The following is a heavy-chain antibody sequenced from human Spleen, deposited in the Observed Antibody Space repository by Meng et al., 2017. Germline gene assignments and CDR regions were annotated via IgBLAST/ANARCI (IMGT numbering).Heavy chain of an antibody. V-gene: IGHV5-51*01. Sequence: GESLKISCKASGYSFKSYWIGWVRQMPGKGLEWMGIIYPGDSDTTYSPSFHGRVTISVDKSISTAYLQWGSLKASDTAMYYCARSTVTPKVFYYSGMDVWGQGTTVTVSS. CDR1: GYSFKSYW. D-gene: IGHD4-17*01. CDR3: ARSTVTPKVFYYSGMDV. J-gene: IGHJ6*02. CDR2: IYPGDSDT.